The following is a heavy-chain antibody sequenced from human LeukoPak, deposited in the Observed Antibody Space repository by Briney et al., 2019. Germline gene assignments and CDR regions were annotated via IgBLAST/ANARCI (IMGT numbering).Heavy chain of an antibody. CDR2: ISSDGITK. J-gene: IGHJ3*02. D-gene: IGHD3-22*01. CDR1: GFSLSNYA. V-gene: IGHV3-30-3*01. CDR3: ARRGYSSGRADALDI. Sequence: GGSLRLSCAASGFSLSNYAMSWVRQAPGKGLEWVAVISSDGITKFYAESVRGRFTISRDNSKDTVDLLVSALRDEDTAAYYCARRGYSSGRADALDIWGQGTLVSVSS.